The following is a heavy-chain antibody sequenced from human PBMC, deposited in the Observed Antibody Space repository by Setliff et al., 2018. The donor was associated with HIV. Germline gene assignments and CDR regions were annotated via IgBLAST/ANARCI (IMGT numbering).Heavy chain of an antibody. CDR3: ARGWNGDGRSIDS. Sequence: GGSLRLSCAASGFTFSAHQMSWVRQPPGKGLEWVANIKADGTDKYYVDSVKGRFAISRDNSKNSLYLQMNSLRAGDTAVYYCARGWNGDGRSIDSWGQGTLVTVSS. CDR2: IKADGTDK. J-gene: IGHJ5*01. D-gene: IGHD1-1*01. CDR1: GFTFSAHQ. V-gene: IGHV3-7*03.